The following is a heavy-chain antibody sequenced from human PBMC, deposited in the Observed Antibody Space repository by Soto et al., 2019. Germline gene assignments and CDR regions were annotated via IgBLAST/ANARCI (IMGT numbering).Heavy chain of an antibody. D-gene: IGHD1-1*01. CDR3: ARWRYVDY. CDR1: GYAFTTYG. Sequence: QVHLVQSGAEVKKPGASVKVSCQGSGYAFTTYGITWVRQAPGQGLEWMGWISAHNGNTNYAQKLQGRVTVTRDTATITAYMELRGLRYDDTAVYYCARWRYVDYWGQGALVTVSS. J-gene: IGHJ4*02. V-gene: IGHV1-18*01. CDR2: ISAHNGNT.